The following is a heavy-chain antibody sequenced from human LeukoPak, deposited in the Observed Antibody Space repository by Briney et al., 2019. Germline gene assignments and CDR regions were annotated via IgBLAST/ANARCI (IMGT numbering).Heavy chain of an antibody. D-gene: IGHD2-15*01. CDR2: ISTRSTYM. J-gene: IGHJ4*02. CDR1: GFTFSSYS. V-gene: IGHV3-21*01. Sequence: PGGSLRLSCAGSGFTFSSYSMNWVRQAPGKGLEWVSSISTRSTYMYYADSVKGRFTISRDNAKNSLYLQMNSLRAEDTAVYYCARDASDKYDSASRIHLDSWGQGTLVTVSS. CDR3: ARDASDKYDSASRIHLDS.